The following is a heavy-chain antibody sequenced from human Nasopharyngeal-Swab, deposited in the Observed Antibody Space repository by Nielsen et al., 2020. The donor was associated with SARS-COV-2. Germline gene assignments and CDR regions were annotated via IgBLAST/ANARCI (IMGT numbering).Heavy chain of an antibody. CDR1: GASFSGYY. D-gene: IGHD2-2*01. V-gene: IGHV4-34*01. J-gene: IGHJ5*02. Sequence: SETLSPTFAAHGASFSGYYWTWIRQLPGKGMEWIGEINHSGFTNYNPSLKSRVTISLDTSKNQFSLKLSSVTAADTAMFYCARGPMRGWFDPWGQGTLVTVSS. CDR3: ARGPMRGWFDP. CDR2: INHSGFT.